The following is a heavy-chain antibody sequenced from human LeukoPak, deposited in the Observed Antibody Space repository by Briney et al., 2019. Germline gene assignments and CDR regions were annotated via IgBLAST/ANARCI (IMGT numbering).Heavy chain of an antibody. V-gene: IGHV3-7*01. CDR2: INQDGSDK. Sequence: GGSLRLSCAASGFTFSSYWMSWVRQAPGKGLDWVANINQDGSDKYYVDSVKGRFTISRDNAKNSLYLQMNSLRAEDTAVYYCARIRAARDYYYYYMDVWGKGTTVTVSS. CDR3: ARIRAARDYYYYYMDV. J-gene: IGHJ6*03. D-gene: IGHD6-6*01. CDR1: GFTFSSYW.